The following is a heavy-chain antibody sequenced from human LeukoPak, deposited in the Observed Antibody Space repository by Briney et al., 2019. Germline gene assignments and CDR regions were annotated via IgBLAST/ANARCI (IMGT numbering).Heavy chain of an antibody. CDR1: GFSVSSSD. CDR3: ARGRSTGYSYYYSYGMDV. J-gene: IGHJ6*02. V-gene: IGHV3-66*01. CDR2: LYSAGST. Sequence: RGSLRLSCAASGFSVSSSDMSWVRLTPGKTLERVSVLYSAGSTNYADTVRGTFSVSRDSSKNTLYLQMHSLTADDTALYYYARGRSTGYSYYYSYGMDVWGQGTTVTVSS. D-gene: IGHD2-2*03.